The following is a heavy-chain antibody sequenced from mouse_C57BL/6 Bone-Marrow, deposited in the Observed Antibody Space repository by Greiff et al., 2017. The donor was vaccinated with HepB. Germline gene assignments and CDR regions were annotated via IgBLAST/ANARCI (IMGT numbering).Heavy chain of an antibody. D-gene: IGHD1-1*01. CDR3: AKSFITTVVATDYYAMDY. CDR2: IWGDGST. J-gene: IGHJ4*01. V-gene: IGHV2-3*01. Sequence: VKLMESGPGLVAPSQSLSITCTVSGFSLTSYGVSWVRQPPGKGLEWLGVIWGDGSTNYHSALISRLSISKDNSKSQVFLKLNSLQTDDTATYYCAKSFITTVVATDYYAMDYWGQGTSVTVSS. CDR1: GFSLTSYG.